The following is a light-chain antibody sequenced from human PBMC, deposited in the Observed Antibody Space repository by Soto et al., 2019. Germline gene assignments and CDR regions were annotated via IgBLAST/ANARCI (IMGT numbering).Light chain of an antibody. CDR2: DAS. V-gene: IGKV1-5*01. J-gene: IGKJ1*01. CDR1: QSISSR. Sequence: DVQMTQSPSTLSASVGDRVTIACRASQSISSRLAWYQQKPGKAPNLLIYDASSLESGVPSRFSGSGSGTEFTLTISSLQPDDFATYYCQQYNSYSWTFGQGTKVDIK. CDR3: QQYNSYSWT.